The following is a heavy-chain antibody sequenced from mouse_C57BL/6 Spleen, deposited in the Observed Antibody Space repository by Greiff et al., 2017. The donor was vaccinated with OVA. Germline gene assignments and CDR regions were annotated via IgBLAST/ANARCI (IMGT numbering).Heavy chain of an antibody. CDR3: ARAVVSDWYFDV. J-gene: IGHJ1*03. Sequence: EVHLVESGGGLVKPGGSLKLSCAASGFTFSDYGMHWVRQAPEKGLEWVAYISSGSSTIYYADTVKGRFTISRDNAKNTLFLQMTSLRSEDTAMYYCARAVVSDWYFDVWGTGTTVTVSS. CDR1: GFTFSDYG. D-gene: IGHD1-1*01. V-gene: IGHV5-17*01. CDR2: ISSGSSTI.